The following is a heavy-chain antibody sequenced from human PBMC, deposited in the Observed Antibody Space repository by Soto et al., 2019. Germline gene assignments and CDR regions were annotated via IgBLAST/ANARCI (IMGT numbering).Heavy chain of an antibody. D-gene: IGHD2-21*02. J-gene: IGHJ6*02. CDR3: ARDELVTLGYYYYYYGMDV. CDR2: INPNSGGT. V-gene: IGHV1-2*02. Sequence: QVQLVQSGAEVKKPGASVKVSCKASGYTFTGYYMHWVRQAPGQGLEWMGWINPNSGGTNYAQKFQGRVTMTRDTSISTAYMELSRLRSDDTAVYYCARDELVTLGYYYYYYGMDVWGQGTTVTVSS. CDR1: GYTFTGYY.